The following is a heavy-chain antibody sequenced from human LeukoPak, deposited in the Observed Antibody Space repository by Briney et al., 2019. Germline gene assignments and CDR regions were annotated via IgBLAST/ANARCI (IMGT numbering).Heavy chain of an antibody. Sequence: GGSLRLSCAASGFTFSNYAMSGVRQAPGKGLEWVSAIGGRGDSTDYADSVKGRFTTSRDNSKNTVYLQMNSLRADDTAVYYCAKDRVSPGFNWFDPWGQGTLVTVSS. CDR3: AKDRVSPGFNWFDP. CDR1: GFTFSNYA. J-gene: IGHJ5*02. D-gene: IGHD3-16*01. V-gene: IGHV3-23*01. CDR2: IGGRGDST.